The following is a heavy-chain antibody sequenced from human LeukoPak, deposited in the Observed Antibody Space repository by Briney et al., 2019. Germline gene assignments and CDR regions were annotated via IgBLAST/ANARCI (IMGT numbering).Heavy chain of an antibody. Sequence: GESLRISCKGSGYIFSNYWISWVRQMPGKGLEWMGRIDPIGSYTNYSPSFQGHVTMSVDKSTSTAYLQWSSPKASDTAMYYCARQTTVTTQSDYWGQGTLVTVSS. J-gene: IGHJ4*02. CDR1: GYIFSNYW. V-gene: IGHV5-10-1*01. CDR2: IDPIGSYT. CDR3: ARQTTVTTQSDY. D-gene: IGHD4-17*01.